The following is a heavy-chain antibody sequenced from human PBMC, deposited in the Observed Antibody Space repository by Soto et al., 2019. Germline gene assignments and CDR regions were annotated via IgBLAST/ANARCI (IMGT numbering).Heavy chain of an antibody. D-gene: IGHD3-9*01. CDR2: INHSGST. V-gene: IGHV4-34*01. Sequence: QVQLQQWGAGLLKPSETLSLTCAAYGGSFSGYYWSWIRQPPGKGLEWIGEINHSGSTNYNPSLNSRVTISVDTSKNQFSLKLSSVTAADTAVYYCARGSVLTGYYIFDYWGQGTLVTVSS. J-gene: IGHJ4*02. CDR1: GGSFSGYY. CDR3: ARGSVLTGYYIFDY.